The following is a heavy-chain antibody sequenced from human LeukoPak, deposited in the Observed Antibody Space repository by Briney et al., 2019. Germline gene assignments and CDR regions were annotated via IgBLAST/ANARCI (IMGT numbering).Heavy chain of an antibody. D-gene: IGHD2/OR15-2a*01. V-gene: IGHV4-4*07. Sequence: PSETLSLICTVSGGSISGYYWSWIRQPAGKGLEWIGRMSTSGNSNYIPSLVSRVTMSVDTSKNQFSLNLSSVTAADTAVYYCARESGSMRWFDPWDQGTLVTVSS. J-gene: IGHJ5*02. CDR2: MSTSGNS. CDR1: GGSISGYY. CDR3: ARESGSMRWFDP.